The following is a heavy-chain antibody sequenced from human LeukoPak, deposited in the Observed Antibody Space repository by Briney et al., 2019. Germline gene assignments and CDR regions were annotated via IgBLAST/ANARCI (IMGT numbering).Heavy chain of an antibody. J-gene: IGHJ4*02. Sequence: GASVKVSCKVSGYTPTELSMHWVRQAPGKGLEWMGGFDPEDGETIYAQKFQGRVTMTEDTSTDTAYMELSSLRSEDTAVYYCATLNSSPVSSGWRGGFDYWGQGTLVTVSS. V-gene: IGHV1-24*01. CDR3: ATLNSSPVSSGWRGGFDY. D-gene: IGHD6-19*01. CDR1: GYTPTELS. CDR2: FDPEDGET.